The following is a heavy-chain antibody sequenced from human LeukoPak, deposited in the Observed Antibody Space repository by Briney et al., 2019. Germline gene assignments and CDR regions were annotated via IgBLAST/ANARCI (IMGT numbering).Heavy chain of an antibody. CDR3: AKDISSSGGGG. CDR2: ISWNSGSI. Sequence: GRSLRLSCAASGFTFDDYAMHWVRQAPGKGLEWVSGISWNSGSIGYADSVKGRSTISRDNAKNSLYLQMNSLRAEDTALYYCAKDISSSGGGGWGQGTLVTVSS. V-gene: IGHV3-9*01. CDR1: GFTFDDYA. J-gene: IGHJ4*02. D-gene: IGHD6-19*01.